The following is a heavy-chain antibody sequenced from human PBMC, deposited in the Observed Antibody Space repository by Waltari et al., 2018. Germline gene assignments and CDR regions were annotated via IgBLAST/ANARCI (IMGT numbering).Heavy chain of an antibody. CDR3: ARGGETWNRLETHFDY. Sequence: QVQLVQSGAEVKEPGASVKVSCKTFGYPFNDYGLHWVRQAPGQGLEWMGWIKTSTGNTKYSQKVQGRVTLNRDSSATTAYMDVSSLKSEDTAIYYCARGGETWNRLETHFDYWGQGTLVTVSS. J-gene: IGHJ4*02. V-gene: IGHV1-3*04. CDR2: IKTSTGNT. D-gene: IGHD1-1*01. CDR1: GYPFNDYG.